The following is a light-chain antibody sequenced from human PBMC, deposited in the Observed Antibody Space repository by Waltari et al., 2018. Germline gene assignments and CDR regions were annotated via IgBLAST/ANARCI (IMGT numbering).Light chain of an antibody. CDR2: VNSDGSH. V-gene: IGLV4-69*01. J-gene: IGLJ3*02. CDR3: QTGGHGTWV. Sequence: QLVLTQSPSASASLGASVKLTCTLSSGHSTNVIAWLQKRPERGPRYLMKVNSDGSHNKGDEIPDRFSGSSSGAEYYLTISSLQSEDEADYYCQTGGHGTWVFGGGTKLTVL. CDR1: SGHSTNV.